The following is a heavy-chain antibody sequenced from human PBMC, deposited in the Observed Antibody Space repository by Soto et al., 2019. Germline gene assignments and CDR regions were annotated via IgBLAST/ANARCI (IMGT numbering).Heavy chain of an antibody. CDR1: GFTFTSSA. CDR3: AAAPESGVATIRGAFDI. J-gene: IGHJ3*02. CDR2: IVVGSGNT. Sequence: ASVKVSCKASGFTFTSSAMQWVRQARGQRLEWIGWIVVGSGNTNYAQKFQERVTITRDMSTSTAYMELSSLRSEDTAVYYCAAAPESGVATIRGAFDIWGQGTMVTVSS. D-gene: IGHD5-12*01. V-gene: IGHV1-58*02.